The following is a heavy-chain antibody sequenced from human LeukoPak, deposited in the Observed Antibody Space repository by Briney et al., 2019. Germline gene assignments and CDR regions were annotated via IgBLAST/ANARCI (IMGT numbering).Heavy chain of an antibody. CDR1: GYTFTSYG. V-gene: IGHV1-18*01. J-gene: IGHJ3*02. Sequence: ASVKVSCKASGYTFTSYGISWVRQAPGQGLEWMGWISAYNGNTNYAQKLQGRVTMTTDTFTSTAYMELRSLRSDDTAVYYCARTTVLRFLEWLLPDAFDIWGQGTMVTVSS. D-gene: IGHD3-3*01. CDR3: ARTTVLRFLEWLLPDAFDI. CDR2: ISAYNGNT.